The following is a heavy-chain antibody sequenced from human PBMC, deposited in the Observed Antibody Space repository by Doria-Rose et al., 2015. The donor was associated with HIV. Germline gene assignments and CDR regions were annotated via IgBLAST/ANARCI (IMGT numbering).Heavy chain of an antibody. V-gene: IGHV1-3*01. CDR1: GYTFSHFA. D-gene: IGHD1-7*01. Sequence: QVQLVQSGADVKKPGASVKISCEASGYTFSHFAIHWVRQAPGQRLEWLGWVGGGDGNTKYSQNFQGRVTLTRDAHATTVYMELSGLRFEDTAVYNCARDRGNFLLPYWGQGTLITVSS. CDR3: ARDRGNFLLPY. CDR2: VGGGDGNT. J-gene: IGHJ4*02.